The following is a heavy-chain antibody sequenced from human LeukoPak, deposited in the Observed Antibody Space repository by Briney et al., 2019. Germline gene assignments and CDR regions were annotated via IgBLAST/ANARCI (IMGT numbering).Heavy chain of an antibody. D-gene: IGHD6-13*01. CDR1: GFTFSSYS. Sequence: GGSLRLSCAASGFTFSSYSMNWVRQAPGKGLEWVSSISSSSSYIYYADSVKGRFTISRDKAKNSLYLQMNRLRAEDTAVYYCARTAAAVYDAFDIWGQGTMVTVSS. CDR2: ISSSSSYI. CDR3: ARTAAAVYDAFDI. V-gene: IGHV3-21*01. J-gene: IGHJ3*02.